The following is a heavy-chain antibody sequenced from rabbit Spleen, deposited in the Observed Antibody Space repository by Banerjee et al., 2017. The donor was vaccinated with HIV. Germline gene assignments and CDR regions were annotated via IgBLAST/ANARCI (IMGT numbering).Heavy chain of an antibody. D-gene: IGHD1-1*01. CDR3: ARNYVNAFDP. J-gene: IGHJ2*01. Sequence: LEESGGDLVKPGGTLTLTCTVSGFSFSSNWICWVRQAPGKGLEWIACIDTNNGDTDYANWPKGRFTISKTSSTTVTLQMTSLTAADTATYFCARNYVNAFDPWGPGTLVTVS. CDR1: GFSFSSNW. CDR2: IDTNNGDT. V-gene: IGHV1S45*01.